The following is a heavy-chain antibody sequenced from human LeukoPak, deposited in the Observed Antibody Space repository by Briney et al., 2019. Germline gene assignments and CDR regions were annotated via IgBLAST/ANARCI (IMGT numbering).Heavy chain of an antibody. CDR1: VGSFSGDY. V-gene: IGHV4-34*01. Sequence: SETLSLTCAVYVGSFSGDYWSWVRQPPGRGLEWIGEINHSGSANYNPSLRSRVTXSVDTSKNQFSLMLSSVTAADTALYYCARVGSASYGANPYYYYYMYVWARGTTVTVSS. CDR3: ARVGSASYGANPYYYYYMYV. CDR2: INHSGSA. J-gene: IGHJ6*03. D-gene: IGHD5-18*01.